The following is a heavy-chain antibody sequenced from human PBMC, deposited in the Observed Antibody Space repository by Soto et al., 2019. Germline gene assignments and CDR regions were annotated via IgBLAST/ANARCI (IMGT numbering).Heavy chain of an antibody. CDR1: GYTFTSYG. J-gene: IGHJ5*02. V-gene: IGHV1-18*01. Sequence: QVQLVQSGAEVKKPGASVKVSCKASGYTFTSYGISWVRQAPGQGLEWMGWISAYNGNTNYAQKLQGRVTMTTDTSTSTAYLELRSLRSDVTAVYYCARVPNIFDWSTRYNWFDPWGQGTLVTVSS. CDR2: ISAYNGNT. D-gene: IGHD3-9*01. CDR3: ARVPNIFDWSTRYNWFDP.